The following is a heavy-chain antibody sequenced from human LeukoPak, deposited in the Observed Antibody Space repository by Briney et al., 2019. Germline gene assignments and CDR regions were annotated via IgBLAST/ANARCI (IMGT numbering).Heavy chain of an antibody. D-gene: IGHD1-1*01. CDR3: AREPTTGTTFDY. J-gene: IGHJ4*02. CDR1: GFTFDDYC. Sequence: GGSLRLSCAASGFTFDDYCMSWVRQAAGKGLEWVSGINWNGGSTGYADSVNGRFTISRDNAKTSLYLQMNSLRAEDTALYYCAREPTTGTTFDYWGQGTLVTVSS. V-gene: IGHV3-20*04. CDR2: INWNGGST.